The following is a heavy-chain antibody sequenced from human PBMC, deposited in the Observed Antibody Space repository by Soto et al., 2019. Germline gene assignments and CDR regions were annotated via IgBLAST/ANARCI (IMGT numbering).Heavy chain of an antibody. CDR2: ISAYNGNT. V-gene: IGHV1-18*01. CDR3: ARESVWLANPDAFDI. Sequence: ASVKVSCKASGYAFTSYGISWVRQAPGQGLEWMGWISAYNGNTNYAQKLQGRVTMTTDTSTSTAYMELRSLRSDDTAVYYCARESVWLANPDAFDIWGQGTMVTVSS. D-gene: IGHD6-19*01. J-gene: IGHJ3*02. CDR1: GYAFTSYG.